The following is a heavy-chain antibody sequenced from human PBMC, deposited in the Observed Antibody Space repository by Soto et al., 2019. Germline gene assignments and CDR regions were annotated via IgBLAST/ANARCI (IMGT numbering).Heavy chain of an antibody. V-gene: IGHV3-53*02. CDR1: GFTVSSNY. J-gene: IGHJ4*02. CDR2: IYSGGST. CDR3: ARGDGYTWCFDY. D-gene: IGHD3-10*01. Sequence: EVQLVETGGGLIQPGGSLRLSCAASGFTVSSNYMSWVRQAPGKGLEWVSVIYSGGSTYYADSVKGRFTITRDNSKNTLYLQMNSLRAEATAVYYCARGDGYTWCFDYWGQGTLVTVSS.